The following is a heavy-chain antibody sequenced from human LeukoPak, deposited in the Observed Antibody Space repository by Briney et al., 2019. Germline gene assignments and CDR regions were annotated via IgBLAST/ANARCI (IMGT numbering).Heavy chain of an antibody. V-gene: IGHV1-2*02. CDR3: ARDGKPWLVTSLFDY. CDR1: GYTFTGYY. D-gene: IGHD6-19*01. Sequence: GASVKVSCKASGYTFTGYYIHWVRQAPGQGLEWMGWINPNSGGTNYAQKFQGRVTMTRDTSISTAYMELSRLRSDDTAVCYCARDGKPWLVTSLFDYWGQGTLVTVSS. CDR2: INPNSGGT. J-gene: IGHJ4*02.